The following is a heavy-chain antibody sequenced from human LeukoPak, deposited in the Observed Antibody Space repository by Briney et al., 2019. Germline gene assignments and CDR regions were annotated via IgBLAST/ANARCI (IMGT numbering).Heavy chain of an antibody. J-gene: IGHJ4*02. V-gene: IGHV4-59*01. CDR2: IYYSGST. D-gene: IGHD2-2*01. Sequence: SETLSLTCTVSGGSISSYYWSWIRQPPGKGLEWIGYIYYSGSTNYNPSLKSRVTISVDTSKNQFSLKLSSVTAADTAVYYCARRLGYCSSTSCFYFDYWGQGTLVTVSS. CDR1: GGSISSYY. CDR3: ARRLGYCSSTSCFYFDY.